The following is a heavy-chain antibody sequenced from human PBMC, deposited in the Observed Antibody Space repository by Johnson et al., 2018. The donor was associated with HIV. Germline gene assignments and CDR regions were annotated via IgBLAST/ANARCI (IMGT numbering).Heavy chain of an antibody. J-gene: IGHJ3*02. CDR2: LYSGGST. V-gene: IGHV3-66*01. CDR3: ARDWDYAHAFDI. Sequence: VQLVESGGGLVQPGGSLRLSCAASGFTVSSNYMNWVRQAPGKGLEWVSVLYSGGSTYYADFVKDRFIISRDNSKNTLYLQMNSLRAEDTAVYYCARDWDYAHAFDIWGQGTMVTVSS. D-gene: IGHD4-17*01. CDR1: GFTVSSNY.